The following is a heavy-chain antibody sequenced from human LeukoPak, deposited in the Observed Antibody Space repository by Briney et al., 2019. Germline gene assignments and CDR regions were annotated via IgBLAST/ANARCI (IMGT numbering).Heavy chain of an antibody. CDR1: GFTFSSYV. J-gene: IGHJ3*02. D-gene: IGHD3-22*01. V-gene: IGHV3-21*01. Sequence: KTGGSLRLSCAGSGFTFSSYVMNWVRQAPGKGLEGVSSISSSSSYIYYADSVKGRFTISRDNAKNSLYLQMNSLRAEDTAVYYCARIKTDYDSSGYYYSDDAFDIWGQGTMVTVSS. CDR3: ARIKTDYDSSGYYYSDDAFDI. CDR2: ISSSSSYI.